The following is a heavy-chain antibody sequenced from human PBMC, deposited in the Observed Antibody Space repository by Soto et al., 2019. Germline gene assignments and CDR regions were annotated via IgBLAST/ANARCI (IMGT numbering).Heavy chain of an antibody. Sequence: GGSLRLSGAASGFTFSSYWMSWVRQAPGKGLEWVANIKQDGSEKYYVDSVKGRFTISRDNAKNSLYLQMNSLRAEDTAVYYCARDLPYYYDSSGSLGYYFDYWGQGTLVTVSS. CDR2: IKQDGSEK. CDR3: ARDLPYYYDSSGSLGYYFDY. D-gene: IGHD3-22*01. CDR1: GFTFSSYW. J-gene: IGHJ4*02. V-gene: IGHV3-7*03.